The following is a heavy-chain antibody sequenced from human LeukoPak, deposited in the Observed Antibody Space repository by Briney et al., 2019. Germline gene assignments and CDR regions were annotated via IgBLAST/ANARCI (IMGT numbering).Heavy chain of an antibody. CDR2: ISSSSSTI. D-gene: IGHD1-26*01. Sequence: GGSLRLSCAASGFTFSSYSMNWVRQAPGKGLEWVSYISSSSSTIYYADSVKGRFTISRDNAKNSLYLQMNSLRAEDTAVCYCARDLVGFGGGSYYEFRYFDYWGQGTLVTVSS. CDR3: ARDLVGFGGGSYYEFRYFDY. V-gene: IGHV3-48*01. J-gene: IGHJ4*02. CDR1: GFTFSSYS.